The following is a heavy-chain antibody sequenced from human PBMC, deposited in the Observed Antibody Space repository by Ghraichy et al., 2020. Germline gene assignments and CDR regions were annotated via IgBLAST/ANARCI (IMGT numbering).Heavy chain of an antibody. Sequence: ASVKVSCKASGYTFTSSGISWVRQAPGQGLEWLGWISTYSGNTYYAKKIEGRVTMTTDTSTNTVYLELRSLRPDDTAVYYCAKDLTVVNLRGVVDAFDVWGQGTVVTVSS. CDR2: ISTYSGNT. D-gene: IGHD4-23*01. J-gene: IGHJ3*01. CDR1: GYTFTSSG. V-gene: IGHV1-18*01. CDR3: AKDLTVVNLRGVVDAFDV.